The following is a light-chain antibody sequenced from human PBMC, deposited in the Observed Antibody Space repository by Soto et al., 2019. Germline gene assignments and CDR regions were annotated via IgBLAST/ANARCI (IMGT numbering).Light chain of an antibody. CDR2: DVS. CDR3: SSYTTRNDRQIV. V-gene: IGLV2-14*03. Sequence: QSALTQPASVSGSPGQSINISCTGTSSDVGGYNYVSWYQHHPGKAPKLIIYDVSNRPSGVSNPFSGSKSGNTASLTISGLQPEDEADYYCSSYTTRNDRQIVFGTGTKLTVL. J-gene: IGLJ1*01. CDR1: SSDVGGYNY.